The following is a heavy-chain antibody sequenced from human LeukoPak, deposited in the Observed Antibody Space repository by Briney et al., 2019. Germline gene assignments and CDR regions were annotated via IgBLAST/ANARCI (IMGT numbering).Heavy chain of an antibody. Sequence: ASVTVSCKASGYTFTIYYMHWVRQAPGQGLEWMGIINPSGGSTSYAQKFQGRVTMTRDTSTSTVYMELSSLRSEDTAVYYCARAMRRWLQLEDYWGQGTLVTVSS. V-gene: IGHV1-46*01. CDR3: ARAMRRWLQLEDY. J-gene: IGHJ4*02. CDR1: GYTFTIYY. CDR2: INPSGGST. D-gene: IGHD5-24*01.